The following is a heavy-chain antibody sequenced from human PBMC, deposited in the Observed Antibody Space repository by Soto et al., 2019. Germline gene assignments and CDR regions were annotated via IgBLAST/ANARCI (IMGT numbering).Heavy chain of an antibody. CDR2: FYYSGST. D-gene: IGHD2-15*01. Sequence: QVQLQESGPGLVKPSETLSLTCTVSGGSISSYYWSWIRQPPGKGLEWIGYFYYSGSTNYNPSLKSRVTISVDTSKNQFSLKLSSVTAADTAVYYCASGLVVPGAPGTFDYWGQGTLVTVSS. CDR3: ASGLVVPGAPGTFDY. V-gene: IGHV4-59*08. J-gene: IGHJ4*02. CDR1: GGSISSYY.